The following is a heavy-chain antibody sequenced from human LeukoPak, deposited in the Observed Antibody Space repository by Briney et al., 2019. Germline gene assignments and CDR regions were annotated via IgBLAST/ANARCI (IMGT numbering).Heavy chain of an antibody. CDR1: GFSITDWP. J-gene: IGHJ4*02. CDR3: AAGHQNSLEGY. CDR2: IGVRT. Sequence: PGGSLRLSCAASGFSITDWPLSWVRQAPGEGLEWVSAIGVRTHYADSVEGRFTISRDGSKNTLYLQMNSLTVEDTAIYFCAAGHQNSLEGYWGQGTLVSVAS. V-gene: IGHV3-23*01. D-gene: IGHD1-1*01.